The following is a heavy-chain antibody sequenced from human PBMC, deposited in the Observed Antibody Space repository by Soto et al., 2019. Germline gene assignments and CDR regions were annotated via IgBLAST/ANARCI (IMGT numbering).Heavy chain of an antibody. CDR2: IYHSGTP. Sequence: QVVLQESGPGLVKPSQTISLPCAVSGDSISSGGYYWSWIRHRPGKGLEWIAFIYHSGTPSFNLSLKSRLIISMDTSRNQFSLSLSSVTATDSAVYYCASRHHFGDYPEGFDIWGQGTMVTVAS. D-gene: IGHD4-17*01. J-gene: IGHJ3*02. CDR3: ASRHHFGDYPEGFDI. CDR1: GDSISSGGYY. V-gene: IGHV4-31*11.